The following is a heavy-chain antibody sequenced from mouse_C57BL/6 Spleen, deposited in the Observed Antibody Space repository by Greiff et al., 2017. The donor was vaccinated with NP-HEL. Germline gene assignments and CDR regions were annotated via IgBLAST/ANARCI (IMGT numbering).Heavy chain of an antibody. CDR2: LTPSNGGT. CDR3: ARSAAD. Sequence: QVQLKQPGTVLVKPGASVKLSCKASGYTFTSYWLHWVQPRPGQGLEWIGTLTPSNGGTNYTEKFKSKATLTVDKSSSTAYMQLSSRTSEDSAVYYCARSAADWGKGTTLTVAT. J-gene: IGHJ2*01. CDR1: GYTFTSYW. V-gene: IGHV1-53*01.